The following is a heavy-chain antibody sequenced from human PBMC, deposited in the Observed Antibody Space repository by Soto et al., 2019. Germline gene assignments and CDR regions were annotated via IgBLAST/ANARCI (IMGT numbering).Heavy chain of an antibody. CDR3: AKDLTGFAGYGGNYFDY. Sequence: GGSLRLSCAASGFTFSRYAMSWVRQAPGKGLEWVSAISGSGGSTYYADSVKGRFTISRDNSKNTLYLQMNSLRAEDTAVYYCAKDLTGFAGYGGNYFDYWGQGTLVTVSS. V-gene: IGHV3-23*01. CDR2: ISGSGGST. D-gene: IGHD4-17*01. CDR1: GFTFSRYA. J-gene: IGHJ4*02.